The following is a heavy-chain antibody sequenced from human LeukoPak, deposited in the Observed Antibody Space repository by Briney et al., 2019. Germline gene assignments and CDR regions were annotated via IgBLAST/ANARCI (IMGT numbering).Heavy chain of an antibody. V-gene: IGHV3-7*01. CDR1: GFSFSNYW. D-gene: IGHD3-22*01. J-gene: IGHJ3*02. CDR2: AKQDGSET. Sequence: GGSLRLSCAASGFSFSNYWMSWVRQAPGKGLEWVGHAKQDGSETYYTVSRDNAKNSLFLQMNSLRVEDTAMYYCARDLPSSGYWYRDAFDIWGRGTMVTVPS. CDR3: ARDLPSSGYWYRDAFDI.